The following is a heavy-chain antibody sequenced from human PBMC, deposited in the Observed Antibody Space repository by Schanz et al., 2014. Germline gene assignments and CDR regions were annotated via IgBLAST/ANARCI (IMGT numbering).Heavy chain of an antibody. J-gene: IGHJ4*02. Sequence: QVQLVESGGGLVKPGGSLRLSCAASGLTFSDYYMSWIRQAPGKGLEWVSTISGSGGDTYPADSVKGRFTISRDNSNNTLYLQMKSLRAEDTAVYYCAKQHGVIQQVSDYWGQGTLVTVSS. CDR2: ISGSGGDT. CDR1: GLTFSDYY. D-gene: IGHD3-22*01. CDR3: AKQHGVIQQVSDY. V-gene: IGHV3-11*05.